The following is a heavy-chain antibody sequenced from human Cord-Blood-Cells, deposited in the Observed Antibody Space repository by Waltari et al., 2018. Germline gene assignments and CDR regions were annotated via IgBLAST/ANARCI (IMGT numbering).Heavy chain of an antibody. J-gene: IGHJ5*02. V-gene: IGHV1-18*01. CDR3: ARDLGGCSGGSCYSENWFDP. CDR1: SYG. D-gene: IGHD2-15*01. CDR2: ISAYNGNT. Sequence: SYGISWVRQAPGQGLEWMGWISAYNGNTNYAQKLQGRVTMTTDTSTSTAYMELRSLRSDDTAVYYCARDLGGCSGGSCYSENWFDPWGQGTLVTVSS.